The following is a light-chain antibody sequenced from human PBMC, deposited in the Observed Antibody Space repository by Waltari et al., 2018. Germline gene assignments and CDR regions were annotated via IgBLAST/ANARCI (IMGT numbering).Light chain of an antibody. CDR3: SSYTTSATWV. CDR2: DVS. J-gene: IGLJ3*02. CDR1: NSDVGAYQY. Sequence: QSALTQPASVSGSPGQSITISCTGTNSDVGAYQYVSWYQQNPGKAPKLIIFDVSRRPSGVSYLFSGSKSGSTASLTISGLQAGDETDYYCSSYTTSATWVFGGGTRVAVL. V-gene: IGLV2-14*03.